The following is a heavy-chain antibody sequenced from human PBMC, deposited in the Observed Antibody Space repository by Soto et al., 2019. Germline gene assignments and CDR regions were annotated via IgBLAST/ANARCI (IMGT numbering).Heavy chain of an antibody. V-gene: IGHV3-23*01. D-gene: IGHD6-6*01. Sequence: GGFLRLSGAASGFAFSSYPMSWVRQAPEKGLEWVSGISDSGGLTYNADSVKGRFTISRDNSKNTLYLQMNSLRAEDTAVYYCARRAFGSSRAFDIWGQGTVVTVSS. CDR2: ISDSGGLT. CDR1: GFAFSSYP. J-gene: IGHJ3*02. CDR3: ARRAFGSSRAFDI.